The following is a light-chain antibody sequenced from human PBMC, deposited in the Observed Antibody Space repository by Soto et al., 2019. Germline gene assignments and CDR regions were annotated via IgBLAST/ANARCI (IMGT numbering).Light chain of an antibody. V-gene: IGKV4-1*01. J-gene: IGKJ1*01. Sequence: DIVMTQSPDSLAVSLGERATINCKSSQSVLYSSNNKNYLAWYQQKPGQPPKLLIYWASTRESGVPDRFSGSGSGTDFTLTISSLQAEDVAVYYCQQYYSTLGGTFGQGTKVEIE. CDR2: WAS. CDR3: QQYYSTLGGT. CDR1: QSVLYSSNNKNY.